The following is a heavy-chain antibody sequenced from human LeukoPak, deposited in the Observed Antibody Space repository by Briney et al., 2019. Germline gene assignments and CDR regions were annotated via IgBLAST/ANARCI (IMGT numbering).Heavy chain of an antibody. V-gene: IGHV3-23*01. CDR3: ANGPAVAGNFDY. CDR2: ISIRGSNT. J-gene: IGHJ4*02. Sequence: GGSLRLSCAASGFTFSSYAMSWVRQAPGKGLEWVALISIRGSNTYYADSVKARFTSSRDKSKNTLYHQMNSLRAEDTAVYYCANGPAVAGNFDYWGQGTLVTVSS. D-gene: IGHD6-19*01. CDR1: GFTFSSYA.